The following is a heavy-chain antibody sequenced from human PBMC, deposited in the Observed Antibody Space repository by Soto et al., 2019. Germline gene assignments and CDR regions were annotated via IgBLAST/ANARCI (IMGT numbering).Heavy chain of an antibody. V-gene: IGHV4-34*01. D-gene: IGHD3-10*01. J-gene: IGHJ4*02. CDR3: ATSTGGITMVRGVISYYFDY. CDR2: INHSGST. CDR1: GGSFSGYY. Sequence: QVQLQQWGAGLLKPSETLSLTCAVYGGSFSGYYWSWIRQPPGKGLEWIGEINHSGSTNYNPSLKSRVTISVDTSKNQFSLKLSSVTAADTAVYYCATSTGGITMVRGVISYYFDYWGQGTLVTVSS.